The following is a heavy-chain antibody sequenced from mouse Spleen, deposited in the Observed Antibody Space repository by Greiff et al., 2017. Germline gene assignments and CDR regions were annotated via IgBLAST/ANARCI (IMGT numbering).Heavy chain of an antibody. Sequence: QVQLKQPGAELVRPGSSVKLSCKASGYTFTSYWMHWVKQRPIQGLEWIGNIDPSDSETHYNQKFKDKATLTVDKSSSTAYMQLSSLTSEDSAVYYCARSRDYDAMDYWGQGTSVTVSS. CDR2: IDPSDSET. J-gene: IGHJ4*01. CDR3: ARSRDYDAMDY. CDR1: GYTFTSYW. V-gene: IGHV1-52*01.